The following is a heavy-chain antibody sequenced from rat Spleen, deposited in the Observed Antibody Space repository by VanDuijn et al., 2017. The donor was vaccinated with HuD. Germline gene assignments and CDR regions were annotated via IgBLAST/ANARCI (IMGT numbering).Heavy chain of an antibody. V-gene: IGHV2S30*01. CDR3: TREHNWGFDY. CDR2: MRYDGDT. D-gene: IGHD5-1*01. CDR1: GFSLTGNN. Sequence: QVQLKESGPGLVQPSQTLSLTCTVSGFSLTGNNVHWVRQPPGKGLEWRGRMRYDGDTYYNSALKSRLSISRDTSKNQVFLKMNSLQTDDTAIYYCTREHNWGFDYWGQGVMVTVSS. J-gene: IGHJ2*01.